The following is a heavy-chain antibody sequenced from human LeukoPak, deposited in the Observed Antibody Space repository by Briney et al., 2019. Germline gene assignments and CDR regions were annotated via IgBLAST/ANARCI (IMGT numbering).Heavy chain of an antibody. J-gene: IGHJ5*02. V-gene: IGHV1-2*02. CDR3: ARNYGGYCSGGSCYHWFDP. CDR1: GYTFTGYY. Sequence: ASVKVSCKASGYTFTGYYMHWVRQPPAQGLEWVGWINPNSGGTNYSQKFQGRVTMTRDTDISTAYMELSRLRSDDTAVYYCARNYGGYCSGGSCYHWFDPWGQGTLVTVSS. CDR2: INPNSGGT. D-gene: IGHD2-15*01.